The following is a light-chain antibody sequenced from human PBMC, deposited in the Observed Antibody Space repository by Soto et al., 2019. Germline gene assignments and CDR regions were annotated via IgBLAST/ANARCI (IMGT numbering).Light chain of an antibody. Sequence: EVVMTQSPATLSVSPGERATLSCRASQSVSSNLAWYQHKPGQAPRLLIYGASTRATGIPARFSGSGSGTEFTLTISSLQSEDSAVYYCQQYNNYITFGQGTRLEI. CDR2: GAS. J-gene: IGKJ5*01. CDR3: QQYNNYIT. CDR1: QSVSSN. V-gene: IGKV3-15*01.